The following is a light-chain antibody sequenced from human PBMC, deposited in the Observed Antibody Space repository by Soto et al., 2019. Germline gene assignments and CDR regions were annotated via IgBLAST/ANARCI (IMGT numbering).Light chain of an antibody. CDR1: QSVRSN. CDR3: QQYKNWPRT. CDR2: GAS. Sequence: EIVMTQSPATLSVSRGERATLSCRASQSVRSNLAWYQQKPGQAPRLLIYGASTRATGVPARFSGSGSGTDFTLIISSLQSEDFAVYFCQQYKNWPRTFGQGTKVDIK. J-gene: IGKJ1*01. V-gene: IGKV3-15*01.